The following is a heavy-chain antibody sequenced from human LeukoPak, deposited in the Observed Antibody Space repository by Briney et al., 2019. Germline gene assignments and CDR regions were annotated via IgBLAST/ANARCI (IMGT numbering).Heavy chain of an antibody. Sequence: GESLKISCKGSGYDFTFYWVAWVRQMPGKGLEWMGIIYLGDSDTRYSPSFQGQVTISADKSISTAYLQWNSLKASDTAMYYCARSYYDSSGYYSLGVLDIWGPGTMVTVSS. CDR2: IYLGDSDT. J-gene: IGHJ3*02. CDR1: GYDFTFYW. D-gene: IGHD3-22*01. V-gene: IGHV5-51*01. CDR3: ARSYYDSSGYYSLGVLDI.